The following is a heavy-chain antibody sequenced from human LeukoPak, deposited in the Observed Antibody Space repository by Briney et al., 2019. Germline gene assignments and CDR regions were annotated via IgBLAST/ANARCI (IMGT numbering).Heavy chain of an antibody. V-gene: IGHV1-2*02. J-gene: IGHJ4*02. Sequence: ASVKVSCKASGYTFTGYYMHWVRQAPGQGLEWMGWINPNSGGTNYAQKFQGRVTMTRDTSISTAYMELSRLRSDDTAVYYCARVPIGSGLGRTLFDYWGQGTLVTVSS. CDR3: ARVPIGSGLGRTLFDY. D-gene: IGHD3-10*01. CDR2: INPNSGGT. CDR1: GYTFTGYY.